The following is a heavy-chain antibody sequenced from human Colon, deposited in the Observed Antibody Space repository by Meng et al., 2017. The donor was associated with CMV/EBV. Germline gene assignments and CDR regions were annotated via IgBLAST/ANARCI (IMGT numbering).Heavy chain of an antibody. J-gene: IGHJ6*02. CDR2: ISGSGGST. D-gene: IGHD3-22*01. CDR3: AKPHPDYYYDKTGGYGLDV. V-gene: IGHV3-23*01. Sequence: GESLKISCAASGFTFSSYAMSWVRQAPGKGLEWVSAISGSGGSTYYADSVKGRFTISRDNSKNTVYLQMDDLRAEDTAVYYCAKPHPDYYYDKTGGYGLDVWGQGTTVTVSS. CDR1: GFTFSSYA.